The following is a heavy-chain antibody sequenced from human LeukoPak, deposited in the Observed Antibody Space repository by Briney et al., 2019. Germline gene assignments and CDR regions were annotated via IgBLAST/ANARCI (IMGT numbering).Heavy chain of an antibody. CDR3: ARALSKAARLRFRAFDI. V-gene: IGHV3-21*01. CDR1: GFTFSSYS. CDR2: ISSSSSYI. Sequence: GGSLRLSCAASGFTFSSYSMNWVRQAPGKGLEWVSSISSSSSYIYYADSVKGRFTISRDNAKNSLYLQMNSLRAEDTAVYYCARALSKAARLRFRAFDIWGQGTMVTVSS. J-gene: IGHJ3*02. D-gene: IGHD6-6*01.